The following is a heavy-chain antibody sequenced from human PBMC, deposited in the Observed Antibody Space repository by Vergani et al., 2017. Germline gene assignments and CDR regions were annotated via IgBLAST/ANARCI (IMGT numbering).Heavy chain of an antibody. V-gene: IGHV5-51*01. CDR1: GYSFTSYW. Sequence: EVPLVPSGAEVKTPGESLKISCKGSGYSFTSYWIGWVRQMPGKGLEWMGIIYPGDSDTSYSPSFQGQVTISADKSIRTAYLRWSSLKASDTAMYYCARQKGQLERLDYFDYWGQGTLVTVSS. CDR2: IYPGDSDT. J-gene: IGHJ4*02. CDR3: ARQKGQLERLDYFDY. D-gene: IGHD1-1*01.